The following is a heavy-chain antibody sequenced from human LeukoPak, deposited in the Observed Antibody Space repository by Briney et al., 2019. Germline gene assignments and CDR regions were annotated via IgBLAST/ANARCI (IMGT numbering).Heavy chain of an antibody. J-gene: IGHJ3*02. V-gene: IGHV3-23*01. CDR1: GFTFSSYA. D-gene: IGHD3-10*01. CDR2: ISGSGGST. Sequence: GGSLRLSCAASGFTFSSYAMSWVRQAPGKGLEWVSAISGSGGSTYYADSVKGRFTISRDNSKNTLYLQMNSLRAEDTAVYYCAKDLTDPIARLWFGEFRDAFDIWGQGTMVTVSS. CDR3: AKDLTDPIARLWFGEFRDAFDI.